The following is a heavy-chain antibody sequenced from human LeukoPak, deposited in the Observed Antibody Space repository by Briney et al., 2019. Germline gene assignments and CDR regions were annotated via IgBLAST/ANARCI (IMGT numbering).Heavy chain of an antibody. CDR2: INHSGST. Sequence: SETLSLTCAVYGGSFSGYYWSWIRQPPGKWLEWIGEINHSGSTNYNPSLKSRVTISVDTSKNQFSLKMRSVTAADTAVYYCARGRGYNSFDYWGQGTLVTVSS. CDR3: ARGRGYNSFDY. CDR1: GGSFSGYY. D-gene: IGHD5-24*01. V-gene: IGHV4-34*01. J-gene: IGHJ4*02.